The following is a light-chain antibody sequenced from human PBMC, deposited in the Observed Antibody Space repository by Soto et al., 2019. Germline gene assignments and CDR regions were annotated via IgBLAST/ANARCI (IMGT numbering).Light chain of an antibody. J-gene: IGLJ2*01. CDR2: YDS. CDR3: QVWDRSSDHVL. V-gene: IGLV3-21*04. Sequence: SYELTQPPSVSVAPGQTARITCGGNNIGSKDVHWHQQKPGQAPVLVIYYDSDRPSGIPERFSGSNSGNTATLTISRVEAGDEADYYCQVWDRSSDHVLFGGGTKLTVL. CDR1: NIGSKD.